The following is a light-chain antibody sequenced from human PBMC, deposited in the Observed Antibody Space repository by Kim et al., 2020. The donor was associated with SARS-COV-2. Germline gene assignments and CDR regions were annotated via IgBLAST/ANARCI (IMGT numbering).Light chain of an antibody. CDR3: QTWGSDIHQI. CDR1: SGHNTDA. CDR2: LDYDGTH. Sequence: VQLTRPLSSGHNTDAVAWHQQKPGKGPRFLMNLDYDGTHTKGDDIPDRFSGSISGAERALTISNVQSEDEADYYCQTWGSDIHQIFGGGTQLTVL. V-gene: IGLV4-69*01. J-gene: IGLJ2*01.